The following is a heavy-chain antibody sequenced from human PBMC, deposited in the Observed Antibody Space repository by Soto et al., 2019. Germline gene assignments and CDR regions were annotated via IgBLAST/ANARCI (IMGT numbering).Heavy chain of an antibody. V-gene: IGHV4-31*03. CDR3: ASVLYSSSWYDVFDY. Sequence: PSETLSLTCTVSGGSISSGGYYWSWIRQHPGKGLEWIGYIYYSGSTYYNPSLKSRVTISVDTSKNQFSLKLSSVTAADTAVYYCASVLYSSSWYDVFDYWGQGTLVTVSS. CDR2: IYYSGST. CDR1: GGSISSGGYY. J-gene: IGHJ4*02. D-gene: IGHD6-13*01.